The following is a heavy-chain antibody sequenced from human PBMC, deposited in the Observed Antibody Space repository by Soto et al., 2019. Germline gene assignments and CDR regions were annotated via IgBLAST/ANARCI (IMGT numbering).Heavy chain of an antibody. V-gene: IGHV3-23*01. CDR2: ISGTGDST. CDR1: RFTFRSYA. D-gene: IGHD1-1*01. CDR3: ARQTRNIDY. Sequence: PGGSLRLSCAASRFTFRSYAMSWVRQAPGKGLEWVSVISGTGDSTYYADSVKGRFTISRDNSKNTLYLQMNSLRVEDTAVYFCARQTRNIDYWAREPWSPSPQ. J-gene: IGHJ4*02.